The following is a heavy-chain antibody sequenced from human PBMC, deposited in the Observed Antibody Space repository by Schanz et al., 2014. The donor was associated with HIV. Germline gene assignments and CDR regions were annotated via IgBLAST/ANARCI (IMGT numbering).Heavy chain of an antibody. Sequence: VQLVESGGGLVKPGGSLRLSCAASGFIFSSYSMNWVRQAPGKGLEWVSSISSGSSHIYNADSVKGRFTISRDNSKNTLYLQMNSLRAEDTAVYYCALSRPSGYGGSWYFDLWGRGTLVAVSS. CDR3: ALSRPSGYGGSWYFDL. D-gene: IGHD2-15*01. CDR2: ISSGSSHI. CDR1: GFIFSSYS. J-gene: IGHJ2*01. V-gene: IGHV3-21*04.